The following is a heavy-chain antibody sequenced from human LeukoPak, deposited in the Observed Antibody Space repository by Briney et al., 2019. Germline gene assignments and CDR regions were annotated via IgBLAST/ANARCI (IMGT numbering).Heavy chain of an antibody. V-gene: IGHV3-11*01. D-gene: IGHD3-22*01. CDR1: GFTFSDYC. Sequence: GGSLRLSCAASGFTFSDYCMSWIRQAPGKGLEWVSYMSSSGNTIYYADSVKGRFTISRDNAKNSLYLQMNSLRAEDTAVYYCARGGYYPPDAFNIWGQGTMVTVSS. CDR2: MSSSGNTI. CDR3: ARGGYYPPDAFNI. J-gene: IGHJ3*02.